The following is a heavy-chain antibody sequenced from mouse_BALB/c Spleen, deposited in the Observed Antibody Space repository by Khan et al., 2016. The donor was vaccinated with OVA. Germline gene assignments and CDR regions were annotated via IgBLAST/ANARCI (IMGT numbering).Heavy chain of an antibody. Sequence: QIQLVQSGPELKKPGETVKISCKASGYTFTEYSMHWVRQAPGKGLKWMGWINPETGEPKYADDFKGRFAFSLETSASTAYLQINNLKNEDTATYYDARSTIYYGYDRVSMDYWGQGTSVTVSS. J-gene: IGHJ4*01. CDR3: ARSTIYYGYDRVSMDY. V-gene: IGHV9-2-1*01. CDR1: GYTFTEYS. D-gene: IGHD2-2*01. CDR2: INPETGEP.